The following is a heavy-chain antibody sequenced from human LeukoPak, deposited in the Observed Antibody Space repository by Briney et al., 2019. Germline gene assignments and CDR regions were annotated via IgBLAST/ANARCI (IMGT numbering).Heavy chain of an antibody. V-gene: IGHV3-30*02. J-gene: IGHJ4*02. Sequence: GGSLKLSCAASGFTFSTYGMHWVRQAPGKGLEWVAFIRYDGNNKYYADFVKGRFTISRDSSKNTLYLHMNSLRTEDTAVYYCAKIEGKYQLANVPDHWGQGTLVTVSS. D-gene: IGHD2-2*01. CDR2: IRYDGNNK. CDR3: AKIEGKYQLANVPDH. CDR1: GFTFSTYG.